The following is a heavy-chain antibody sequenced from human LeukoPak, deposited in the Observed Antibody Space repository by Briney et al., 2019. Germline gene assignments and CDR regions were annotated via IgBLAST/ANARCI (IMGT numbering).Heavy chain of an antibody. D-gene: IGHD4-17*01. CDR1: GFSFRSYT. V-gene: IGHV3-21*01. CDR3: ARDTALDY. CDR2: ISSSSSYI. J-gene: IGHJ4*02. Sequence: PGGSLRLSCAASGFSFRSYTMDWVRQAPGKGLEWVSSISSSSSYIYYAESVKGRFTISRDNAKNSLFLQMTSLRAEDTAVYYCARDTALDYWGQGTLVTVSS.